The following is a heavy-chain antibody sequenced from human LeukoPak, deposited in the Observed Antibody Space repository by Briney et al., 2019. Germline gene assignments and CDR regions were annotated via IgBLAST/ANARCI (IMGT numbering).Heavy chain of an antibody. Sequence: GGSLRLSCAASGFTFSGSAMHWVRQASGKGLEWVGRIRSKANSYATAYAASVKGRFTISRDDSKNTAYLQMSSLRAEDTAVYYCAKGGAFDWLNYYYMDVWGKGTTVIISS. CDR1: GFTFSGSA. V-gene: IGHV3-73*01. CDR3: AKGGAFDWLNYYYMDV. J-gene: IGHJ6*03. D-gene: IGHD3-9*01. CDR2: IRSKANSYAT.